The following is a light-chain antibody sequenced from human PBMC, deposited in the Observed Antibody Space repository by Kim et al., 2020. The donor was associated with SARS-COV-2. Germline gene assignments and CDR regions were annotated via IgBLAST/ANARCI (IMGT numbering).Light chain of an antibody. CDR3: CSYAGSYTI. Sequence: PGQSVAISCTGTSRDVGGYNYVSWYQQHPGKAPQFIIYDVNKRPSGVPDRFSGSKSGNTASLTISGLQAEDEADYYCCSYAGSYTIFGGGTKLTVL. CDR2: DVN. V-gene: IGLV2-11*03. J-gene: IGLJ2*01. CDR1: SRDVGGYNY.